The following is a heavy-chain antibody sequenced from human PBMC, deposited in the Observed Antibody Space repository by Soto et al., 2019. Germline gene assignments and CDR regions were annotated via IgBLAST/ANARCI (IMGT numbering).Heavy chain of an antibody. Sequence: EVQLLESGGGLVQPGGSLRLSCAASGFTFSSYAMSWVRQAPGKGLEWVSAISGSGGSTYYADSVKGRFTISRDNSKNTLYLQMNSLRAEDTAVYHCANAQARETTVTTRGYYYYMDVWGKGTTVTVSS. J-gene: IGHJ6*03. CDR2: ISGSGGST. D-gene: IGHD4-17*01. CDR1: GFTFSSYA. CDR3: ANAQARETTVTTRGYYYYMDV. V-gene: IGHV3-23*01.